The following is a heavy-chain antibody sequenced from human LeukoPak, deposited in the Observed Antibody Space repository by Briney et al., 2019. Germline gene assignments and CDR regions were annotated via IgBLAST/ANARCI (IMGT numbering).Heavy chain of an antibody. V-gene: IGHV1-2*02. D-gene: IGHD4-17*01. CDR1: GYTFTGYY. CDR3: AREDYGDYDGGDY. Sequence: ASVKVSCKASGYTFTGYYMHWVRQAPGQGLEWMGWINPNSGGTNYAQKFQGRVTMTRDTSISTAYMELSSLRSEDTAVYYCAREDYGDYDGGDYWGQGTLVTVSS. CDR2: INPNSGGT. J-gene: IGHJ4*02.